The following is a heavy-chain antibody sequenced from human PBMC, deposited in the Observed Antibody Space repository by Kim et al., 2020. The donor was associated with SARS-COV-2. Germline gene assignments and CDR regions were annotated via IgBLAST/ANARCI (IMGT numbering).Heavy chain of an antibody. Sequence: YNPALKRRVTISVDTSKNPFSLKLSSVTAADTAVYYCAREDYYDSSGFDYWGQGTLVTVSS. D-gene: IGHD3-22*01. CDR3: AREDYYDSSGFDY. V-gene: IGHV4-59*01. J-gene: IGHJ4*02.